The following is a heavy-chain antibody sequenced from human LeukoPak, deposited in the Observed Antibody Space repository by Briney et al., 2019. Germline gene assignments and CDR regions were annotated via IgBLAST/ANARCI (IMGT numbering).Heavy chain of an antibody. CDR3: ARESGAFSPFGF. Sequence: SGALSLTCAVSGGSILSTNWWSWVRQPPGRGLEWIGEVHLSGASNYNPSLKSRVNMSIDKSRNQLSLELTSVTAADTAIYYCARESGAFSPFGFWGQGTLVTVSS. V-gene: IGHV4-4*02. CDR1: GGSILSTNW. J-gene: IGHJ4*02. D-gene: IGHD1-26*01. CDR2: VHLSGAS.